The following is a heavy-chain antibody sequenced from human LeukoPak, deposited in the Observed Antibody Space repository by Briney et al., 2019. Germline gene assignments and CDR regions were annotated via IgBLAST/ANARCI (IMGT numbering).Heavy chain of an antibody. CDR3: AREPGNNGDLDY. V-gene: IGHV3-21*01. J-gene: IGHJ4*02. Sequence: PGGSLRLSCAASGFTFSTYNMNWVRQAPGKGLEWVSSISTSGSSTFYADSMKGRFTISRDNAKSSLYLQMSSLRAEDTAVYYCAREPGNNGDLDYWGQGTLVTLSS. CDR1: GFTFSTYN. D-gene: IGHD4-17*01. CDR2: ISTSGSST.